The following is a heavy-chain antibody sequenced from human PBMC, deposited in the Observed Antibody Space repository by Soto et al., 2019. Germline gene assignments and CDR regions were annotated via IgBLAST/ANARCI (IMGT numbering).Heavy chain of an antibody. D-gene: IGHD5-12*01. Sequence: QVQLQESGPGLVKPSETLSLTCTVSGGSVSSGNYFWTWIRQPPGKGLEWLGYIYYSGSTNYNPSLKSRVTISVDTSKNQFSLILNSVTAADTAVYYCASGWQWLQLDYWGQGTLVTVSS. CDR3: ASGWQWLQLDY. J-gene: IGHJ4*02. V-gene: IGHV4-61*01. CDR2: IYYSGST. CDR1: GGSVSSGNYF.